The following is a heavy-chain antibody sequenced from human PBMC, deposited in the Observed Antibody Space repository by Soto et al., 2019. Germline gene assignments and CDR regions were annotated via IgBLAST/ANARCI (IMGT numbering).Heavy chain of an antibody. CDR3: ARGFYYDSGYWAAFDI. CDR2: INHNSGDT. Sequence: SVKVSCKASGYTFTGYYMHWVRQAPGQGLEWMGWINHNSGDTNYAQKFQGRVIMTRDTPISTAYMELSGLRSDDTAVYYCARGFYYDSGYWAAFDIWGQGTMVTVSS. J-gene: IGHJ3*02. D-gene: IGHD3-22*01. CDR1: GYTFTGYY. V-gene: IGHV1-2*02.